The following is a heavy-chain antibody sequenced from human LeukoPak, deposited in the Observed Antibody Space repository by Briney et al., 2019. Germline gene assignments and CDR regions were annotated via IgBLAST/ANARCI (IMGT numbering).Heavy chain of an antibody. CDR1: GYSFTTYW. Sequence: GESLKISCKGSGYSFTTYWIGWVRQMPGKGLEWMGIIYPGDSDTRYSPSFQGQVTISADKSISTAYLQWNNLKASDTAMYYCARRSSSSWWFDPWGQGTLVTVSS. J-gene: IGHJ5*02. V-gene: IGHV5-51*01. CDR3: ARRSSSSWWFDP. CDR2: IYPGDSDT. D-gene: IGHD6-6*01.